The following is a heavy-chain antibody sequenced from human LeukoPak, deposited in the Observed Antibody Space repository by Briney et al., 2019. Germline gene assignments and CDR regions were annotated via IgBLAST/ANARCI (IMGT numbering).Heavy chain of an antibody. CDR1: GGSIISGGYY. V-gene: IGHV4-31*03. D-gene: IGHD5-12*01. CDR2: IYYSGST. CDR3: ARATRATPWDYYYYMDV. Sequence: SETLSLTCTVSGGSIISGGYYWSWIRQHPGKGLEWIGYIYYSGSTYYNPSLKSRVTISVDTSKNQFSLKLSSVTAADTAVYYCARATRATPWDYYYYMDVWGKGTTVTVSS. J-gene: IGHJ6*03.